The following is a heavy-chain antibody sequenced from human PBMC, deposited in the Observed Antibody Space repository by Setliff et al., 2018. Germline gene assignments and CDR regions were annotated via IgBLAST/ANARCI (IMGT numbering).Heavy chain of an antibody. D-gene: IGHD3-3*01. CDR3: MRLVRFCSRTVCQRTSGDEA. CDR2: ISAYGGNT. Sequence: ASVKVSCKASGYTFSSSGITWVRQASGQGLEWTGWISAYGGNTNYAQKFQGRVSLTTDESTNTAYLELRGLRSDDTAVYYCMRLVRFCSRTVCQRTSGDEAWGQGTLVTVSS. V-gene: IGHV1-18*01. CDR1: GYTFSSSG. J-gene: IGHJ5*02.